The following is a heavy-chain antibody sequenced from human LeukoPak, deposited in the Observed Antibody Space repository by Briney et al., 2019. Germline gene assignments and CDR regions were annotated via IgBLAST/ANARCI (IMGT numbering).Heavy chain of an antibody. J-gene: IGHJ3*02. D-gene: IGHD3-22*01. Sequence: GASVKVSCKASGYTFTSYDINWVRQATGQGLEWMGWMNPNSGNTGYAQKFQGRVTITRNTSISTAYMELSSLRSEDTAVYYCARVKDPGRVVVIRADAFDIWGQGTMVTVSS. CDR2: MNPNSGNT. V-gene: IGHV1-8*03. CDR1: GYTFTSYD. CDR3: ARVKDPGRVVVIRADAFDI.